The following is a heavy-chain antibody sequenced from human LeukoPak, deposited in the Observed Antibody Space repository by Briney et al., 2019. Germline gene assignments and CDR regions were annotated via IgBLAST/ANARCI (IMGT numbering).Heavy chain of an antibody. CDR1: GESSVIGYY. CDR3: SRQVVGNDY. V-gene: IGHV4-34*01. D-gene: IGHD3-22*01. Sequence: SETLSLTCAVYGESSVIGYYWSWIRQTPGGALEWIGEINHSGYTNYNPSLKSRVTLSIDTSKNQFSLRLNSVTAADTAVYYCSRQVVGNDYWGQGTLVTVSS. CDR2: INHSGYT. J-gene: IGHJ4*02.